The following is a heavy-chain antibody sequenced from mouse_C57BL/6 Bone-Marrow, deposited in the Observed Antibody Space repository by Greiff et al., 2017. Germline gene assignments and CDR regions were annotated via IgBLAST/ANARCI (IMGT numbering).Heavy chain of an antibody. CDR2: IYPGDGDT. J-gene: IGHJ3*01. CDR1: GYAFSSSW. Sequence: VQLQQSGPELVKPGASVKISCKASGYAFSSSWMNWVKQRPGKGLEWIGRIYPGDGDTNYNGKFKGKATLTADKSSSTAYMQLSSLTSEDAAVYVCERWLITTVRKFAYWGQGTLVTVSA. CDR3: ERWLITTVRKFAY. D-gene: IGHD1-1*01. V-gene: IGHV1-82*01.